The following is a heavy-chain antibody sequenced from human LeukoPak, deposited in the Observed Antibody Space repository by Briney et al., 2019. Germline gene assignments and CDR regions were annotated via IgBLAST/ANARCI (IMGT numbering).Heavy chain of an antibody. CDR3: ARSGRGGAFDI. CDR1: GFTFSSYG. J-gene: IGHJ3*02. V-gene: IGHV3-30*02. CDR2: IRYDGSNK. D-gene: IGHD1-26*01. Sequence: GGSLRLSCAASGFTFSSYGIHWVRQAPGKGLEWGAFIRYDGSNKYHADSVKGRFTISGDNAKNTLYLQMNSLRAEDTAVYYCARSGRGGAFDIWGQGTMVTVSS.